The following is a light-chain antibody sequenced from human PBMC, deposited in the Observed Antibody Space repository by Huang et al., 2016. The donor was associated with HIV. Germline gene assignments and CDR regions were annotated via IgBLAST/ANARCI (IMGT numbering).Light chain of an antibody. CDR2: AAS. Sequence: EVLMTQSPDILSVSPGDRATFSCRASQNVGSNLAWYQQMPGQAPRLLIYAASTRATGVPARFSGGGSGTEFTLTISRLQSEDFATYYCQQYNTWPPWAFGQGTTVEI. CDR1: QNVGSN. CDR3: QQYNTWPPWA. J-gene: IGKJ1*01. V-gene: IGKV3-15*01.